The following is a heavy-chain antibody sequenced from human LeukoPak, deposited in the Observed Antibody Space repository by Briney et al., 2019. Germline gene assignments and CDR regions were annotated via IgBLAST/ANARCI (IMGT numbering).Heavy chain of an antibody. CDR2: INWDGSAT. D-gene: IGHD6-13*01. Sequence: GGSLRLSCTDSGITFDDYGLSWVRHAPGKGLEWVAGINWDGSATAYADSVKGRFTISRDNAKNSVFLQMSSLRAEDTALYYCARDLSSSWYSLGFWGQGTLVTVSS. CDR1: GITFDDYG. J-gene: IGHJ4*02. V-gene: IGHV3-20*04. CDR3: ARDLSSSWYSLGF.